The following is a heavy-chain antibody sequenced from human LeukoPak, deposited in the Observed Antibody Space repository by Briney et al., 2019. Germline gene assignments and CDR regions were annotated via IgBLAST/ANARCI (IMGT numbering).Heavy chain of an antibody. CDR2: ISHDDGSNK. CDR3: ARGIVGGFDQ. V-gene: IGHV3-30-3*01. CDR1: GFTFSNYD. J-gene: IGHJ4*02. Sequence: GGSLRLSCEASGFTFSNYDMHWVRQAPGKGLEWVAGISHDDGSNKNYVDSVKGRFTISRDNSKNTLYLQMNSLRPEDTAVFYCARGIVGGFDQWGQGTLVTVSS. D-gene: IGHD3-22*01.